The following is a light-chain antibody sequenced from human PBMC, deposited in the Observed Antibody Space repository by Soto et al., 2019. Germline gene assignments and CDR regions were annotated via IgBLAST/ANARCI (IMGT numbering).Light chain of an antibody. J-gene: IGKJ5*01. CDR2: DAS. Sequence: EIVLTKSPATLSWSPGKRATLSCRASQSVSSDLAWYQQKPGQAPRLLIYDASNRATGIPARFSGGGSGTDFTLTISSLEAEDFAVYYCQQRSNWPPITFGQGTRLEIK. CDR3: QQRSNWPPIT. CDR1: QSVSSD. V-gene: IGKV3-11*01.